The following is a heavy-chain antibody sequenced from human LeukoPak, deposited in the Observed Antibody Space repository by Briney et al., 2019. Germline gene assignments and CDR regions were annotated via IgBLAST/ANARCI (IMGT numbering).Heavy chain of an antibody. CDR2: ISGSGNSI. D-gene: IGHD6-19*01. J-gene: IGHJ4*02. CDR3: AREPRLAVY. Sequence: GGSLRLSCAASGFTFSSYSMNWVRQAPGRGLEFISYISGSGNSIVYADSVKGRFTISRDNAKNSLYLQMNSLRDEDTAVYYCAREPRLAVYWGQGTLVTVSS. CDR1: GFTFSSYS. V-gene: IGHV3-48*02.